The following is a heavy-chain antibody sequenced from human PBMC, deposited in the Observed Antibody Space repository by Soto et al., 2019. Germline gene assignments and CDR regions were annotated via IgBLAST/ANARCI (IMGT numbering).Heavy chain of an antibody. Sequence: EVQLVESGGGLVKPGGSLRLSCAASGFTFSSYSMNWVRQAPGKGLEWVSSISSSSSYIYYADSVKGRFTISRDNAKNSLYLQMNSLRAEDTAVYXCAXXXXXXXXXXXXXXXXVWGQGTTVTVSS. CDR3: AXXXXXXXXXXXXXXXXV. V-gene: IGHV3-21*01. CDR1: GFTFSSYS. J-gene: IGHJ6*02. CDR2: ISSSSSYI.